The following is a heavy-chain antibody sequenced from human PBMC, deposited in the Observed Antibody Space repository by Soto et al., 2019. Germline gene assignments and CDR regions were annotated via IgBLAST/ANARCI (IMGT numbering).Heavy chain of an antibody. J-gene: IGHJ6*03. CDR1: GGSISSYY. Sequence: QVQLQESGPGLVKPSETLSLTCTVSGGSISSYYWSWIRQPPGKGLEWIGYIYYSGSTNYNPSLKRRVTISVDTSKNQFSLKLSSVTAADTAVYYCAGHHIVVVPAANPPKLYYYYYMDVWGKGTTVTVSS. V-gene: IGHV4-59*08. CDR3: AGHHIVVVPAANPPKLYYYYYMDV. D-gene: IGHD2-2*01. CDR2: IYYSGST.